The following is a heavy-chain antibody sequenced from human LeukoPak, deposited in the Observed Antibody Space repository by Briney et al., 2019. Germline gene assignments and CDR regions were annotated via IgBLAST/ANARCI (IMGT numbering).Heavy chain of an antibody. J-gene: IGHJ6*02. CDR3: ARSITMVRAQDV. D-gene: IGHD3-10*01. CDR2: INPNSGGT. CDR1: GYTFTGYY. V-gene: IGHV1-2*02. Sequence: ASVKVSCKASGYTFTGYYMHWVRQAPGQGLEWMGWINPNSGGTNYAQKFQGRVTMTRDTSISTAYMELGRLRSDDTAVYYCARSITMVRAQDVWGQGTTVTVSS.